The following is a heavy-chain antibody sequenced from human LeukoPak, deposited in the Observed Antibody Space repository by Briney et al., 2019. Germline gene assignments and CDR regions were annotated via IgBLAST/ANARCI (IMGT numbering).Heavy chain of an antibody. V-gene: IGHV1-69*13. D-gene: IGHD3-3*01. J-gene: IGHJ4*02. Sequence: SVKVSCKASGGTFSSYAISWVRQAPGQGLEWMGGIIPIFGTANYAQKFQGRVTITADESASTAYMELSSLRSEDTAVYYCAKVAVERFLEGFDYWGQGTLVTVSS. CDR2: IIPIFGTA. CDR3: AKVAVERFLEGFDY. CDR1: GGTFSSYA.